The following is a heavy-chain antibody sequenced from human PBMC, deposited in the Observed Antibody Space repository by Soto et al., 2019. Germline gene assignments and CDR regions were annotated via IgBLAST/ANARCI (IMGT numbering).Heavy chain of an antibody. Sequence: SEILSLTCAVYGGSFSGYYWSWIRQPPGKGLEWIGEINHSGSTNYNPSLKSRVTISVDTSKNQFSLKLSSVTAADTAVYYCARTSNYYYYGMDVWGQGTTVTVSS. CDR3: ARTSNYYYYGMDV. CDR2: INHSGST. J-gene: IGHJ6*02. CDR1: GGSFSGYY. V-gene: IGHV4-34*01.